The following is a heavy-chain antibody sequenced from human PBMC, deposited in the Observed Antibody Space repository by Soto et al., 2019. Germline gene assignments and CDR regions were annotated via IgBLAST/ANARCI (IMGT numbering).Heavy chain of an antibody. Sequence: PGGSLRLSCAASGFTFSSYAMSWVRQAPRKGLEWVSAISGSGGSTYYADSVKGRFTISRDNSKNTLYLQMNSLRAEDTAVYYCAKGGYDILTGYSYYYYYYDMDVWGQGTTVTV. D-gene: IGHD3-9*01. CDR3: AKGGYDILTGYSYYYYYYDMDV. J-gene: IGHJ6*02. CDR1: GFTFSSYA. CDR2: ISGSGGST. V-gene: IGHV3-23*01.